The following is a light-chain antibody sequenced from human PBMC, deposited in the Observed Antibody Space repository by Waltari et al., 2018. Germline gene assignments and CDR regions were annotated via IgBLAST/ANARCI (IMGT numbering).Light chain of an antibody. Sequence: QSALTQPATVSGSPGQSITISCNGTINDVWSYNLVSWYQQHPGKAPTLLIYEFNKRPLGVANRFSGSKSANTASLTISGLQAEDESDYYCCSYAGSAAYVFGSGTTLSVL. CDR3: CSYAGSAAYV. V-gene: IGLV2-23*02. CDR1: INDVWSYNL. CDR2: EFN. J-gene: IGLJ1*01.